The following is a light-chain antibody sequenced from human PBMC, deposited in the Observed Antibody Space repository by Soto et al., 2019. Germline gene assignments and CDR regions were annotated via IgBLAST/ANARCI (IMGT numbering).Light chain of an antibody. CDR3: QQYNSIPYT. CDR2: EAS. Sequence: DIQMTQSPSTLSASVGDRVTLTCRASQSLGRWLAWYQQKPGRAPELLIHEASSLESGVPSRFSGSGFGTEFTLPISSLQPDYFATYYCQQYNSIPYTFGQGTKLEIK. J-gene: IGKJ2*01. CDR1: QSLGRW. V-gene: IGKV1-5*03.